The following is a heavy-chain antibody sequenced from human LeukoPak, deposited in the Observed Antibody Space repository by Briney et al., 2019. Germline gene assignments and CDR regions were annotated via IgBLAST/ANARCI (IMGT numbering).Heavy chain of an antibody. Sequence: SVTLSLTCTVSGGSISSYYWSWIRQPPGKGLEWIGYIYYSGSTNYNPSLKSRVTISVDTSKNQFSLKLSSVTAADTAVYYCARYRTGGVDYWGQGTLVTVSS. D-gene: IGHD7-27*01. CDR1: GGSISSYY. V-gene: IGHV4-59*01. CDR3: ARYRTGGVDY. CDR2: IYYSGST. J-gene: IGHJ4*02.